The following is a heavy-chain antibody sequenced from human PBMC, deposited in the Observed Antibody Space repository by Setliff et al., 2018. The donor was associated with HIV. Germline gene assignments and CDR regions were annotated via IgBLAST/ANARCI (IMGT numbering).Heavy chain of an antibody. Sequence: GGSLRLSCAASGFTFSSYAMHWVRQAPGKGLEWVAVISYDGSNKYYADSVKGRFTISRDNAKNSLYLQMNSLRAEDTAVYYCARDAYGGVDYWGQGTLVTVSS. J-gene: IGHJ4*02. CDR3: ARDAYGGVDY. CDR2: ISYDGSNK. CDR1: GFTFSSYA. D-gene: IGHD2-8*01. V-gene: IGHV3-30*07.